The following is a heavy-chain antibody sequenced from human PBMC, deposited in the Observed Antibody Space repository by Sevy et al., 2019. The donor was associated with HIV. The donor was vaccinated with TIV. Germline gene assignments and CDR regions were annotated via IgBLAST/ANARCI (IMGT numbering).Heavy chain of an antibody. CDR2: ISSSSSYV. CDR3: TSSNWFDP. CDR1: GFTISSYS. J-gene: IGHJ5*02. V-gene: IGHV3-21*01. Sequence: GGSLRLSCAASGFTISSYSMNWVRQAPGKGLEWVSSISSSSSYVYYADSVKGRFTISRDNAKNSLYLQMNSLRAEDTAVDYCTSSNWFDPWGQGTLVTVSS.